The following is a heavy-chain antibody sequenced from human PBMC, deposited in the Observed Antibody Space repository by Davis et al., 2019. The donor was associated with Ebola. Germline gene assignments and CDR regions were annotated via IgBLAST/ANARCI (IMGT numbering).Heavy chain of an antibody. CDR1: GGSISSYY. D-gene: IGHD4-11*01. CDR2: IYYSGST. V-gene: IGHV4-59*01. Sequence: SETLSLTCTVSGGSISSYYCSWIRQPPGKGLEWIGYIYYSGSTNYNHSLKSRVTISVDKSKNQFSLKLTSVTAADTAVYYCARVSTLYYYYGMDVWGQGTTVTVSS. J-gene: IGHJ6*02. CDR3: ARVSTLYYYYGMDV.